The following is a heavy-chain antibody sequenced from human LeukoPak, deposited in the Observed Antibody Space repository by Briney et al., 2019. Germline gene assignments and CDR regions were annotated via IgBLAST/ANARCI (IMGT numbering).Heavy chain of an antibody. CDR1: GGSISSYY. J-gene: IGHJ5*02. D-gene: IGHD5-24*01. CDR3: ARHPSGRMWLQQGGWFDP. Sequence: SETLSLTCTVSGGSISSYYWGWIRQPPGKGLEWIGSMYHNGSTYYNPSLKSRVTISVDTSKNQFSLKLTSVTAADTAVYYCARHPSGRMWLQQGGWFDPWGQGTLVTVSS. CDR2: MYHNGST. V-gene: IGHV4-39*01.